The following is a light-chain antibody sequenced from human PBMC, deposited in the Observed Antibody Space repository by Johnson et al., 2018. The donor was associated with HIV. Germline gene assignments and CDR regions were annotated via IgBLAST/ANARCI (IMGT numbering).Light chain of an antibody. CDR1: SSNIGDNS. CDR3: GTWDSSLSAGYV. Sequence: VLTQPPSVSAAPGQKVTISCSGSSSNIGDNSVSWYQQLPGTAPKVLIYANNKRPSGIPDRFSGSKSGTSATLGITGLQTGDEADYYCGTWDSSLSAGYVFGNGTKVTVL. J-gene: IGLJ1*01. CDR2: ANN. V-gene: IGLV1-51*02.